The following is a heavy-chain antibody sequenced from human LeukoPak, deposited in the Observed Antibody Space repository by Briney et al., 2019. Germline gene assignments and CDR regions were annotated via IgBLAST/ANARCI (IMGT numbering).Heavy chain of an antibody. Sequence: PGGSLRLSCAASGFTVSTNYMNWVRQAPGKGLEWVSVIYSGGSTYYADSVKGRFTISRDNSKNTLYLQMNSLRAGDTAVYYCARDTVTTFRFRDYYYYGMDVWGQGTTVTVS. CDR1: GFTVSTNY. V-gene: IGHV3-53*01. D-gene: IGHD4-17*01. CDR2: IYSGGST. CDR3: ARDTVTTFRFRDYYYYGMDV. J-gene: IGHJ6*02.